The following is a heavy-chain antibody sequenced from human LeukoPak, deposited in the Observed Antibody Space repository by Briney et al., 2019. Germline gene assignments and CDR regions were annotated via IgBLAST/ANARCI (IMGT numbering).Heavy chain of an antibody. J-gene: IGHJ4*02. V-gene: IGHV3-15*01. CDR2: IKSKTDGGTT. D-gene: IGHD3-10*01. Sequence: GGSVRLSCAASGFSFSKAWMSWVLQAPGKGLEWVGRIKSKTDGGTTDYAAPVKGRFTISRDDSKNTLYLQMNSLKTEDTAVYYCITLGSYFDYWGQGTLVTVSS. CDR3: ITLGSYFDY. CDR1: GFSFSKAW.